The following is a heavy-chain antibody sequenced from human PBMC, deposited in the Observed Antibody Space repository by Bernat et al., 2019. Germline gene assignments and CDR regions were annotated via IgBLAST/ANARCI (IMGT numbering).Heavy chain of an antibody. Sequence: QVQLVQSGAEVEKPGSSVKVSCKASGGTFSSYTISWVRQAPGQGLEWMGRIIPILGIANYAQKFQGRVTITADKSTSTAYMELSSLRSEDTAVYYCARDPTYYYDSSGYYNAFDIWGQGTMVTVS. J-gene: IGHJ3*02. D-gene: IGHD3-22*01. V-gene: IGHV1-69*08. CDR3: ARDPTYYYDSSGYYNAFDI. CDR1: GGTFSSYT. CDR2: IIPILGIA.